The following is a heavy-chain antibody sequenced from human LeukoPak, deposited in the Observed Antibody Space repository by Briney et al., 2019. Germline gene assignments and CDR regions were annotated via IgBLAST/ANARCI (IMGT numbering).Heavy chain of an antibody. Sequence: PGGSLRLSCAASRFTFSNYSMNWVRQAPGEGLEWVSSISRGSGHIYYADSVKGRFTISRDNARNSLYLQMNSLRAEDTAIYYCARVDAALDYWGQGTLVTVSS. CDR3: ARVDAALDY. D-gene: IGHD6-6*01. CDR2: ISRGSGHI. J-gene: IGHJ4*02. CDR1: RFTFSNYS. V-gene: IGHV3-21*01.